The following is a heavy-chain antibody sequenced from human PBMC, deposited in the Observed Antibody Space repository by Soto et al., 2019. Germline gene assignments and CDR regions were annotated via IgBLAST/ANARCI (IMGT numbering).Heavy chain of an antibody. J-gene: IGHJ4*02. CDR3: ARRGSIVARYVY. Sequence: PSETLSLTCTVSGGSISSSSYYWGWIRQPPGKGLEWIGSIYYSGSTYYNPSLKSRVTISVDTSKNQFSLKLSSVTAADTAVYYCARRGSIVARYVYWGQGTLVTVSS. CDR1: GGSISSSSYY. CDR2: IYYSGST. V-gene: IGHV4-39*01. D-gene: IGHD6-6*01.